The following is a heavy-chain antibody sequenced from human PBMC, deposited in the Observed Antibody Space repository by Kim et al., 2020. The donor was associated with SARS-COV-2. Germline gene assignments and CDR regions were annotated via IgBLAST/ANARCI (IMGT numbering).Heavy chain of an antibody. D-gene: IGHD2-21*02. CDR1: GGSISSSSYY. Sequence: SETLSLTCTVSGGSISSSSYYWGWIRQPPGKGLEWIGSIYSSGSTYYNPPLKSRVTISVDTSKNQFSLKLSSVTAADTAVYYCARQPLLYCGGDCYYPWGQGTLGTVSS. CDR2: IYSSGST. CDR3: ARQPLLYCGGDCYYP. V-gene: IGHV4-39*01. J-gene: IGHJ5*02.